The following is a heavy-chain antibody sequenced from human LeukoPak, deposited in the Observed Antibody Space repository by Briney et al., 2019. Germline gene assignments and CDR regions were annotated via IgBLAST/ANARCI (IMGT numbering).Heavy chain of an antibody. Sequence: GGSLRLSCAASEFTFSRYEMNWVRQAPGKGLEWISYITTSGSATKSADSVKGRFTISRDNANNSLYLQMNSLRAEDTAVYYCARGFVGAYDYWGQGTLVTVSS. D-gene: IGHD1-26*01. CDR3: ARGFVGAYDY. V-gene: IGHV3-48*03. CDR1: EFTFSRYE. J-gene: IGHJ4*02. CDR2: ITTSGSAT.